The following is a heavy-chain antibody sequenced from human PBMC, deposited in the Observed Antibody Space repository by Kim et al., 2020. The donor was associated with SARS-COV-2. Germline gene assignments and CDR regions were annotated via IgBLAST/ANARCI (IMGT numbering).Heavy chain of an antibody. D-gene: IGHD3-22*01. CDR1: GTSVSCHY. V-gene: IGHV4-59*02. J-gene: IGHJ4*01. CDR2: IYYTRST. Sequence: SETLSLTCAVSGTSVSCHYWSWIRHSPGKGLEWFGSIYYTRSTKYYSPPQRRVTTSLHTHNNNNSLSLISVTAADTATYYYTTTFDYSSASLPYWG. CDR3: TTTFDYSSASLPY.